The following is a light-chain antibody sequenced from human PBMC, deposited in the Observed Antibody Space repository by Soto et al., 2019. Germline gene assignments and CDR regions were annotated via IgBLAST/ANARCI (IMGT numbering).Light chain of an antibody. CDR2: DNS. Sequence: SYELTQPPSVSVAPGQTATISCGENNIDSRTVHWYQQKPGQAPLLVVYDNSFRPSGVPDRFSGSKSGNTASLTVSGLQAEDEADYYCSSYAGSNVVFGGGTQLTVL. J-gene: IGLJ2*01. CDR3: SSYAGSNVV. V-gene: IGLV3-21*02. CDR1: NIDSRT.